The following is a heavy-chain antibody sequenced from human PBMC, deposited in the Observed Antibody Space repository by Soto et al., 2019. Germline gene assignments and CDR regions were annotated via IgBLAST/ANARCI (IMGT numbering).Heavy chain of an antibody. CDR3: AKDLDSGTPYYYYGMDV. D-gene: IGHD6-19*01. CDR1: GYTFTSYD. CDR2: MNPNSGNT. Sequence: GASVKVSCKTSGYTFTSYDINWVRQATGQGLEWMGWMNPNSGNTGYAQKFQGRVTMTRNTSISTAYMELYSLRAEDTAVYYCAKDLDSGTPYYYYGMDVWGQGTTVTVSS. V-gene: IGHV1-8*01. J-gene: IGHJ6*02.